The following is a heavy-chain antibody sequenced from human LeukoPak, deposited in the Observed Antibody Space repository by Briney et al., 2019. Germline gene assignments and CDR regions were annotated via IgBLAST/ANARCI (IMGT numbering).Heavy chain of an antibody. J-gene: IGHJ4*02. CDR1: GDPISNYY. V-gene: IGHV4-59*01. Sequence: SETLSLTCTVSGDPISNYYWSWIRQSPGKELEWIGYMYNRGSTIYNPSLKSRVTISTDTSKNQFSLRLTSVTAADTAVYYCARAEKAVTGTLDSWGQGTLITVSS. D-gene: IGHD6-19*01. CDR2: MYNRGST. CDR3: ARAEKAVTGTLDS.